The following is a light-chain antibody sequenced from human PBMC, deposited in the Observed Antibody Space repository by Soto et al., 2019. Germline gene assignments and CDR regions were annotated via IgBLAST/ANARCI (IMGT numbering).Light chain of an antibody. J-gene: IGKJ1*01. CDR3: QQYETFSGT. V-gene: IGKV3-20*01. Sequence: IVLTQSPGTLSLSPGERATLSCRASQSVSSSYLAWYQQKPGQAPRLLIYGASSRATGIPDRFSGSGSGTDFTLTISRLEPEDFATYYCQQYETFSGTFGPGTKVEI. CDR1: QSVSSSY. CDR2: GAS.